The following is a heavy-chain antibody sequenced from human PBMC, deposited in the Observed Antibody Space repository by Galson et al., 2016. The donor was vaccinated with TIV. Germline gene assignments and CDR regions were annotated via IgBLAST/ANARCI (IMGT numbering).Heavy chain of an antibody. CDR1: TW. Sequence: TWMSWVRQAPGKGLEWVGHIRRFFDGGTTEYAAPVKGRFTISRDDAQRTMYLQMNGLKTEDTAVYYCTAANWGFFWADYWGHGTLVTVSS. CDR3: TAANWGFFWADY. D-gene: IGHD7-27*01. CDR2: IRRFFDGGTT. J-gene: IGHJ4*01. V-gene: IGHV3-15*01.